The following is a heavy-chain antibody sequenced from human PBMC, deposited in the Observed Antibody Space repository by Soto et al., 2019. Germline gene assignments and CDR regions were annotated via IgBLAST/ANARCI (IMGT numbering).Heavy chain of an antibody. Sequence: YQVRKDPGKGLEWVSSISTTGTYIYYADSVKGRFTISRDNGKNSVYLQMNSLRAEDTAVYYCAKDPQQLIVYFVSSCQRTRFSV. V-gene: IGHV3-21*04. CDR2: ISTTGTYI. J-gene: IGHJ4*02. D-gene: IGHD6-13*01. CDR3: AKDPQQLIVYFVS.